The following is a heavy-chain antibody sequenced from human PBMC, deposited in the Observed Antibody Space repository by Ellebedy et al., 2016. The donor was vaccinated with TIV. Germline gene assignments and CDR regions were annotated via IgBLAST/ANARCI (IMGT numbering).Heavy chain of an antibody. D-gene: IGHD5-18*01. V-gene: IGHV3-23*01. CDR3: AKRRGYNYDDHAFDI. CDR2: ITGLGNNA. J-gene: IGHJ3*02. CDR1: GFTFDSYA. Sequence: GGSLRLSCAASGFTFDSYAMTWVRQAPGKGLEWVSSITGLGNNAYYADSVKGRFSISRDNSKNTLYLQMNSQRVEDTAVYYCAKRRGYNYDDHAFDIWGQGTVVTVSS.